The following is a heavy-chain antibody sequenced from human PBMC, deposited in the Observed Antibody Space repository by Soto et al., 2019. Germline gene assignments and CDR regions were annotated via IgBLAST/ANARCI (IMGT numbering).Heavy chain of an antibody. Sequence: EEQLLESGGGLVQPGGSLRLSCAASGFTFSSYAMGWVRQAPGKGLELVSVISGNGGTTYYADSVRGRFTISRDDSKSTLYLQMNSLRAEDTAIYYCAEDLASWTQLWAFDYWGQGTLVTVSS. CDR2: ISGNGGTT. CDR3: AEDLASWTQLWAFDY. J-gene: IGHJ4*02. V-gene: IGHV3-23*01. D-gene: IGHD5-18*01. CDR1: GFTFSSYA.